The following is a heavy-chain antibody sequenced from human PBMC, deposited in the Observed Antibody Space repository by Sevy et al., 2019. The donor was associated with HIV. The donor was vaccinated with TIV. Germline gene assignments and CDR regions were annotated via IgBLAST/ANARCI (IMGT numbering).Heavy chain of an antibody. V-gene: IGHV3-48*02. Sequence: GGSLRLSCAVSGFIFSGYSMNWVRQAPGKGLEWVSYISSSSDIIYYADSVKGRFTISRDNARNSLYRQMNSLRDEDTAVYYCARTIAAAETFDYWGQGALVTVSS. J-gene: IGHJ4*02. D-gene: IGHD6-25*01. CDR1: GFIFSGYS. CDR3: ARTIAAAETFDY. CDR2: ISSSSDII.